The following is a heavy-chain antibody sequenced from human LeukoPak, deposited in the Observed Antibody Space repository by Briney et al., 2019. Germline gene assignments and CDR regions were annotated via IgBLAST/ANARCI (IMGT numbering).Heavy chain of an antibody. CDR2: INSDGSSI. CDR3: AREGRVSGYDFDC. Sequence: SGGALRLSCAASGFTFSSYWMDWVRQAPGKGLVWVSRINSDGSSITYADSVKGRFTISRDNAKNTLYLQMNSLRVEDTAVYYCAREGRVSGYDFDCWGQGTLVTVSS. CDR1: GFTFSSYW. V-gene: IGHV3-74*03. D-gene: IGHD5-12*01. J-gene: IGHJ4*02.